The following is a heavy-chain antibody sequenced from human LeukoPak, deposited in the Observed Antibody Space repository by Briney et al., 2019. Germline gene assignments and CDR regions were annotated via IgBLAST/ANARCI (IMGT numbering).Heavy chain of an antibody. V-gene: IGHV4-4*07. J-gene: IGHJ6*03. CDR2: IYTSGST. CDR3: ASHLPSMVRGVIYYYYYMDV. D-gene: IGHD3-10*01. CDR1: GGSISSYY. Sequence: SETLSLTCTVSGGSISSYYWSWIRHPAGKGLEWIGRIYTSGSTNYNPSLKSRVTMSVDTSKNQFSLKLSSVTAAATAVYYCASHLPSMVRGVIYYYYYMDVWGKGTTVTVSS.